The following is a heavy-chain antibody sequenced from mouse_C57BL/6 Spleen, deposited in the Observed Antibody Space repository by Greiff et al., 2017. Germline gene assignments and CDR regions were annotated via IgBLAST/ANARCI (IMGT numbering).Heavy chain of an antibody. J-gene: IGHJ4*01. V-gene: IGHV1-63*01. CDR1: GYTFTNYW. CDR2: IYPGGGYT. Sequence: VQLQESGAELVRPGTSVKMSCKASGYTFTNYWIGWAKQRPGHGLEWIGDIYPGGGYTNYNEKFKGKATLTADKSSSTAYMQFSSLTSEDSAIYYCARGVYYDYDEDYAMDYWGQGTSVTVSS. D-gene: IGHD2-4*01. CDR3: ARGVYYDYDEDYAMDY.